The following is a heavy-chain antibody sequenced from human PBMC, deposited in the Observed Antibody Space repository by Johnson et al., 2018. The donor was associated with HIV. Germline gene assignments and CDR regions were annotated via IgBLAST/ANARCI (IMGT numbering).Heavy chain of an antibody. Sequence: VQLVESGGALVKPGGSLRVSCAASGFTFSNAWMSWVRQAPGKGLEWVGRIKSKTDGGTIDYGAPVKGRFTISRDESKNTLYLQLNSLKTEDTSVYYFTKDWDIVVVPAPAFDIWGQGTMVTVSS. J-gene: IGHJ3*02. CDR2: IKSKTDGGTI. V-gene: IGHV3-15*02. CDR1: GFTFSNAW. D-gene: IGHD2-2*01. CDR3: TKDWDIVVVPAPAFDI.